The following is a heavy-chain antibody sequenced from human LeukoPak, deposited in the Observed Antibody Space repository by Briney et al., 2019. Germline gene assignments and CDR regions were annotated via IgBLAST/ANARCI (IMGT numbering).Heavy chain of an antibody. V-gene: IGHV3-30*02. CDR2: LHYDGSNT. J-gene: IGHJ4*02. CDR3: ARDPSGSGWYMGY. D-gene: IGHD6-19*01. Sequence: GGALRLSCAASGVTFSSYGMHWGREALGEGLEWGACLHYDGSNTYYADSVKGRFTISRDNSKNTLYLQMNSLRAEDTAVYYCARDPSGSGWYMGYWGQGTLVTVSS. CDR1: GVTFSSYG.